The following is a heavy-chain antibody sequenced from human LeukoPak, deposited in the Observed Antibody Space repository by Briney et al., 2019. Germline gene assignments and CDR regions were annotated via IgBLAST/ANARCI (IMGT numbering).Heavy chain of an antibody. CDR2: ISGSGGST. J-gene: IGHJ4*02. CDR3: AIGVASANGLPKPYYFDY. V-gene: IGHV3-23*01. CDR1: GFTFSSYA. Sequence: GRSLRLSCAASGFTFSSYAMSWVRQAPGKGLEWVSAISGSGGSTYYAGSVKGRFTISRDNSKNTLYLQMNSLRAEDTAVYYCAIGVASANGLPKPYYFDYWGQGTLVTVSS. D-gene: IGHD4/OR15-4a*01.